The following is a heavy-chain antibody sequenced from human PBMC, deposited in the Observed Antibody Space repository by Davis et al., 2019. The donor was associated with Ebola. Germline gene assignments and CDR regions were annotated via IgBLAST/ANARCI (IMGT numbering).Heavy chain of an antibody. CDR1: GFTFSNDW. J-gene: IGHJ6*03. V-gene: IGHV3-15*01. Sequence: PGGSLRLSCAASGFTFSNDWMSWVRQAPGKGLEWVGRIKSKTDGGPTDYAAPVKGRFTISRDDSKNTLYLQINSLKTEDTAVYYCTTDLSGSYYDYYYYYYMDVWGKGTTVTVSS. CDR2: IKSKTDGGPT. CDR3: TTDLSGSYYDYYYYYYMDV. D-gene: IGHD1-26*01.